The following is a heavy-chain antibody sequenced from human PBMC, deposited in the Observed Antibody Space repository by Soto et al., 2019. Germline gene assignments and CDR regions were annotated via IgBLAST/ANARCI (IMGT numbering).Heavy chain of an antibody. CDR1: GGTFSSYT. Sequence: QVKLVQSGAEVKKPGSSVKVSCKASGGTFSSYTISWVRQAPGQGLEWMGRIIPILGIANYAQKFQGRVTITADKSTSTAYMELSSLRSEDTAVYYCARDPEITGADYWGQGTLVTVSS. J-gene: IGHJ4*02. CDR3: ARDPEITGADY. D-gene: IGHD1-20*01. V-gene: IGHV1-69*08. CDR2: IIPILGIA.